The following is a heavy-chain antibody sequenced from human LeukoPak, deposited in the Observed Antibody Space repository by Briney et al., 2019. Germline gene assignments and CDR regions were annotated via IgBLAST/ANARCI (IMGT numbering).Heavy chain of an antibody. Sequence: PGGSLRLSCAASGFTFSSYGMHWVRQAPGKGLEWVAVISYDGSNKYYADSVKGRFTISRDNSKNTLYLQVNSLRAEDTAVYYCAKDMVAYGSGSADYWGQGTLVTVSS. J-gene: IGHJ4*02. CDR3: AKDMVAYGSGSADY. CDR2: ISYDGSNK. D-gene: IGHD3-10*01. CDR1: GFTFSSYG. V-gene: IGHV3-30*18.